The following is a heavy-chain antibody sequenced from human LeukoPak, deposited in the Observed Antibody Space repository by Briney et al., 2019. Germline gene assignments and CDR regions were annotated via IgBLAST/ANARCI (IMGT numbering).Heavy chain of an antibody. Sequence: SETLSLTCTVSGGSISSSSYYWGWIRQPPGKGLEWIGYIYYSGSTYYNPSLKCRVTISVDTSKNQFSLKLSSVTAADTAVYYCAREVGRRTTVTTRYFDYWGQGTLVTVSS. CDR3: AREVGRRTTVTTRYFDY. D-gene: IGHD4-17*01. V-gene: IGHV4-31*03. CDR2: IYYSGST. J-gene: IGHJ4*02. CDR1: GGSISSSSYY.